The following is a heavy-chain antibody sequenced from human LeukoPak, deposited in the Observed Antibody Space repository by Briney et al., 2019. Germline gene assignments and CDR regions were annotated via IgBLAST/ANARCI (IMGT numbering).Heavy chain of an antibody. V-gene: IGHV4-59*01. CDR3: ARGGSGWYFVDY. CDR2: IYYGGST. D-gene: IGHD6-19*01. CDR1: GGSISSYY. J-gene: IGHJ4*02. Sequence: SETLSLTCTVSGGSISSYYWSWIRQPPGKGLEWIGYIYYGGSTNYNPSLKSRVTISVDTSKNQFSLKLSSVTAADTAVYYCARGGSGWYFVDYWGQGTLVTVSS.